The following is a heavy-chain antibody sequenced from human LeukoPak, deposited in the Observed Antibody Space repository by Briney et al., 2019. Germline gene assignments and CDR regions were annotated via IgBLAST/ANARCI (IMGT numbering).Heavy chain of an antibody. CDR2: IYPADSDT. D-gene: IGHD1-7*01. V-gene: IGHV5-51*01. CDR3: ARLLGTTEDFDC. J-gene: IGHJ4*02. Sequence: GESLKISCKASGYSSTDYWIGWVRQMPGKGLEWMGIIYPADSDTKYSPSFQGQVTISADKSISTAYLQWSSLKASDTAMYYCARLLGTTEDFDCWGQGTLVTVSS. CDR1: GYSSTDYW.